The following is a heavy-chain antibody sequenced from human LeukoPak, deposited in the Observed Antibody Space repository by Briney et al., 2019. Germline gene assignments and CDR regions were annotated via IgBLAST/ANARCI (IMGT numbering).Heavy chain of an antibody. J-gene: IGHJ4*02. CDR1: GFTFSNYW. D-gene: IGHD5-18*01. Sequence: GGSLRLSCEASGFTFSNYWMSWLRQAPGKGLEWVANLRPDGNEKYFVDSVKGRFTISRDNAKNSLYLQMNSLRAEDTAVYYCARDQGGGYSYGWQSFDYWGQGTLVTVSS. CDR2: LRPDGNEK. CDR3: ARDQGGGYSYGWQSFDY. V-gene: IGHV3-7*01.